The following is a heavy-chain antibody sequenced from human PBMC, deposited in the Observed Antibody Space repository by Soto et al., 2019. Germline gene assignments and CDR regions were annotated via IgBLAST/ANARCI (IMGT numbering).Heavy chain of an antibody. V-gene: IGHV3-30-3*01. CDR3: ARVQSSRWYGGEGGYYYYGMDV. J-gene: IGHJ6*02. CDR1: GFTFSSYA. CDR2: ISYDGSNK. D-gene: IGHD6-13*01. Sequence: PGGSLRLSCAASGFTFSSYAMHWVRQAPGKGLEWVAVISYDGSNKYYADSVKGRFTISRDNSKNTLYLQMNSLRAEDTAVYYCARVQSSRWYGGEGGYYYYGMDVWGQGTTVTVSS.